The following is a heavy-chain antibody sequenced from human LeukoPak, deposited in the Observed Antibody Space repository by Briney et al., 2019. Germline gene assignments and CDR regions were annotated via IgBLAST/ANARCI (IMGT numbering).Heavy chain of an antibody. CDR3: ATHRRSGSGGSENAFEI. J-gene: IGHJ3*02. V-gene: IGHV4-39*01. CDR1: GDSTSSSTYY. CDR2: IYDSGTT. Sequence: PSETLSLTCTISGDSTSSSTYYWDWIRQAPGKGLEWIGNIYDSGTTHYNPSLKSRVTISGDTSKNQFSLKLNSVTAADTAIYYCATHRRSGSGGSENAFEIWGQGTMVTVSS. D-gene: IGHD5-12*01.